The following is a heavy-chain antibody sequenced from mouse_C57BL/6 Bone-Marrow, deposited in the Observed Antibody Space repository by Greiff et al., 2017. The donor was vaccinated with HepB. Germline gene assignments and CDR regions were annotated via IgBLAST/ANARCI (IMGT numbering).Heavy chain of an antibody. CDR3: EKLRREAWFAY. CDR1: GFTFSSYA. D-gene: IGHD2-4*01. V-gene: IGHV5-4*03. Sequence: DVMLVESGGGLVKPGGSLKLSCAASGFTFSSYAMSWVRQTPEKRLEWVATISDGGSYTYYPDNVKGRYTISRDNAKNNLYLQMSHLKSEDTAMYYCEKLRREAWFAYWGQGTLVTVSA. J-gene: IGHJ3*01. CDR2: ISDGGSYT.